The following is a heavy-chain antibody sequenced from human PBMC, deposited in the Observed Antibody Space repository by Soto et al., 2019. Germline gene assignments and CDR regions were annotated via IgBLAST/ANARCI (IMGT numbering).Heavy chain of an antibody. CDR2: IWYDGSNK. J-gene: IGHJ4*02. CDR3: ARMTTVTTLGIDY. V-gene: IGHV3-33*01. Sequence: LRLSCAASGFTFSSYGMHWVRQAPGKGLEWVAVIWYDGSNKYYADSVKGRFTISRDNSKNTLYLQMNSLRAEDTAVYYCARMTTVTTLGIDYWGQGTLVTVSS. D-gene: IGHD4-17*01. CDR1: GFTFSSYG.